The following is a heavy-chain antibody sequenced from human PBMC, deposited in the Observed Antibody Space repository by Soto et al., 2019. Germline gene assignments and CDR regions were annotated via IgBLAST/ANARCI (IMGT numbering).Heavy chain of an antibody. Sequence: VGSLRLSCAAAGFTFSSYGMSWVRQAPGKGLEWVSAVSGSGGSVYYADSVRGRFTISRDNSKNTLYLQVNSLRAEDTATYYCAKGSVVGADYSYGMDVWGQGTTVTVSS. J-gene: IGHJ6*02. D-gene: IGHD2-2*01. V-gene: IGHV3-23*01. CDR2: VSGSGGSV. CDR3: AKGSVVGADYSYGMDV. CDR1: GFTFSSYG.